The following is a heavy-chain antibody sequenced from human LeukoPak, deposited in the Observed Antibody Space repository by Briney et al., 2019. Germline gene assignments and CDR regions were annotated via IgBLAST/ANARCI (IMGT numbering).Heavy chain of an antibody. CDR2: INPNHGDT. D-gene: IGHD2/OR15-2a*01. V-gene: IGHV1-2*02. J-gene: IGHJ6*03. Sequence: ASVKVSCKASGYTFTGYYMHWVRQAPGQGLEWMGWINPNHGDTNYAQKFQDRVSMTRDMSTSTVYMELSSLRSEDTAVYYCARTSYSTTRYMDVWGKGTTVTVSS. CDR3: ARTSYSTTRYMDV. CDR1: GYTFTGYY.